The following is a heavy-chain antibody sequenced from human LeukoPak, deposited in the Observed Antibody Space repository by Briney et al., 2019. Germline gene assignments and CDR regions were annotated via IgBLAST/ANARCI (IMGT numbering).Heavy chain of an antibody. CDR2: ISGSGTYT. CDR3: AKAEGKNPTGGRWLD. D-gene: IGHD6-19*01. Sequence: PGGSLRLSCAASGFTFSTYAMTWVRQAPGKGLESVSAISGSGTYTYYADSVKGRLTISRDNSKNTLYLQMNSLRAEDTAIYYCAKAEGKNPTGGRWLDWGQGTLVTVSS. CDR1: GFTFSTYA. V-gene: IGHV3-23*01. J-gene: IGHJ4*02.